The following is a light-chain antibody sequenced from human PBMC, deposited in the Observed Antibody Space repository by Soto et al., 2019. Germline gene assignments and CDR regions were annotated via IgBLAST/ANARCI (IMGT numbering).Light chain of an antibody. Sequence: QSLLTQPPSASGTPGQRVTISCSGSSSNIGSNTVNWYQQLPGTAPKLLIYSNNQRPSGVPDRFSGSKSGTSASLAISGLQSEDEADYYCVAWDDSLNGVVFGGGTKLTVL. CDR2: SNN. J-gene: IGLJ2*01. CDR1: SSNIGSNT. V-gene: IGLV1-44*01. CDR3: VAWDDSLNGVV.